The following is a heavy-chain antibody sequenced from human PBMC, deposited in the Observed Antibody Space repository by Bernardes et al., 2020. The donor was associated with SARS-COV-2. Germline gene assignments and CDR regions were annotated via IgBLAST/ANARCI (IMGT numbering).Heavy chain of an antibody. J-gene: IGHJ3*01. Sequence: SVKVSCKASGGTFSSYAISWVRQAPGQGLEWMGRIIPIFGTANYAQKFQGRVTITADESTSTAYMELSSLRSEDTAVYYCARDLGSGSYYNPGWFDPWGQGTMVTVSS. CDR3: ARDLGSGSYYNPGWFDP. CDR2: IIPIFGTA. CDR1: GGTFSSYA. V-gene: IGHV1-69*13. D-gene: IGHD3-10*01.